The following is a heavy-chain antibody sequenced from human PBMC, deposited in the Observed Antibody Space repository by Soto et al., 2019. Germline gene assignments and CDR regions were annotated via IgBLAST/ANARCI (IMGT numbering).Heavy chain of an antibody. D-gene: IGHD2-21*02. CDR1: GGSFSGYY. CDR2: INHSGST. CDR3: ARAGDPLYWYFDL. V-gene: IGHV4-34*01. J-gene: IGHJ2*01. Sequence: QVQLQQWGAGLLKPSKTLSLTCAGYGGSFSGYYWSWIRQPPGKGLEWIGEINHSGSTNYNPSLKSRVTMSVDTSKKQFSLKLSSVTAADTAVYYCARAGDPLYWYFDLWGRGTLVTVSS.